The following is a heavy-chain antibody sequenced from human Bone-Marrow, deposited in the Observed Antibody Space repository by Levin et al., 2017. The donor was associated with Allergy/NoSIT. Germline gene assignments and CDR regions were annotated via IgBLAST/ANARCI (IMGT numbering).Heavy chain of an antibody. CDR3: ARDTGAKLFFDY. V-gene: IGHV4-61*02. J-gene: IGHJ4*02. D-gene: IGHD4-17*01. CDR1: GGSTTSDKYY. Sequence: SETLSLTCSVSGGSTTSDKYYWGWVRQPAGKGLEWIGRIYASGSTNYNPSLTDRVTISLDTSRNQFSLELTSVTAADTAIYYCARDTGAKLFFDYWGQGIPVIV. CDR2: IYASGST.